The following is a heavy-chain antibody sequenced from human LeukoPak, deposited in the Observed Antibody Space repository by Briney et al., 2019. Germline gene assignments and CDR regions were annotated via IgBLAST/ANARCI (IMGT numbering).Heavy chain of an antibody. J-gene: IGHJ4*02. V-gene: IGHV3-23*01. D-gene: IGHD7-27*01. CDR2: ITTSDGNT. Sequence: PGGSLRLSCAASGFTFSSYTMSWVRQAPGKGLEWVSTITTSDGNTYYADSVKGRFIVSRDNSKNTLFLQMSSLRAEDTAVYYCAKDGGLWVSAHWGDSWGRGTLVTVSS. CDR3: AKDGGLWVSAHWGDS. CDR1: GFTFSSYT.